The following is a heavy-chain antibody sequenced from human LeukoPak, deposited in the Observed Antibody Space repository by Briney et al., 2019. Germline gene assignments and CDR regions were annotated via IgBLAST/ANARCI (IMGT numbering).Heavy chain of an antibody. Sequence: ASVKVSCKASGYTFTSYYMHWVRQAPGQGLEWMGWINTNTGNPTFAQGFTGRFVFSLDTSVNTAYLQISSLKAEDTAVYYCARVIRQLLVVWFDPWGQGTLVTVSS. V-gene: IGHV7-4-1*02. CDR2: INTNTGNP. CDR3: ARVIRQLLVVWFDP. J-gene: IGHJ5*02. D-gene: IGHD2-8*02. CDR1: GYTFTSYY.